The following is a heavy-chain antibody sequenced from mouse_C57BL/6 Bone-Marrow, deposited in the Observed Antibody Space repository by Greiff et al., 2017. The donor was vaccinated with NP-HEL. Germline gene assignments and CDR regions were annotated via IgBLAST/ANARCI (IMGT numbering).Heavy chain of an antibody. CDR2: ISSGGSYT. V-gene: IGHV5-6*01. CDR3: AREGYYYDCYYFDY. J-gene: IGHJ2*01. CDR1: GFTFSSYG. D-gene: IGHD1-1*01. Sequence: EVKLMESGGDLVKPGGSLKLSCAASGFTFSSYGMSWVRPTPDKRLEWVATISSGGSYTYSPDSVKGRFTISRDNAKNTLYLQMSSLKSEDTAMYYGAREGYYYDCYYFDYWGQGTTLTVSS.